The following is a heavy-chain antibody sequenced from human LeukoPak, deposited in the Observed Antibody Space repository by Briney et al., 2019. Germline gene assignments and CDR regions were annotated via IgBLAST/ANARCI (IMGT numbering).Heavy chain of an antibody. Sequence: GGSLRLSCAASGFTFSSHDMHWVRQAPGKGLEWVAIISYDGGKKDYADSVKGRFTISRDNSKNTLYLQMNSLRAEDTAVYYCAKDPSKGSYGDEFDFSGQGTLVTVSS. CDR3: AKDPSKGSYGDEFDF. CDR1: GFTFSSHD. J-gene: IGHJ4*02. V-gene: IGHV3-30*18. D-gene: IGHD1-26*01. CDR2: ISYDGGKK.